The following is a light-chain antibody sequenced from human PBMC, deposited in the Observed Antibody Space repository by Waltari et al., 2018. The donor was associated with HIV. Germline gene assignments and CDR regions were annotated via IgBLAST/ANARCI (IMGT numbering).Light chain of an antibody. J-gene: IGLJ3*02. CDR3: ASYTSSSTLVL. CDR1: SGDVGGYHY. CDR2: EVT. Sequence: QSALTQPASVSGSLGQSITISCPGTSGDVGGYHYVSWYHYYPGKAPRLMIYEVTNRPSVVSNRFSGSKSGNTASLTISGLQAEDESDYYCASYTSSSTLVLFGGGTKLTVL. V-gene: IGLV2-14*01.